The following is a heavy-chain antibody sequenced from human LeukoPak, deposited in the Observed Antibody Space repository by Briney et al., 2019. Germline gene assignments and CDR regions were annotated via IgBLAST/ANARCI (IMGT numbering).Heavy chain of an antibody. CDR1: GGSISSYY. CDR3: ARDPRGGYYFDY. Sequence: SETLSLTCTVSGGSISSYYWSWIRQPPGKGLEWIGYIYYSGSTNYSPSLKSRVTISVDTSKNQFSLKLSSVTAADTAVYYCARDPRGGYYFDYWGQGTLVTVSS. D-gene: IGHD3-16*01. J-gene: IGHJ4*02. V-gene: IGHV4-59*01. CDR2: IYYSGST.